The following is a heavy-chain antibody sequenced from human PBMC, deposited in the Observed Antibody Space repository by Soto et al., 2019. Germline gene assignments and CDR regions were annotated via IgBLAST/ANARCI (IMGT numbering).Heavy chain of an antibody. V-gene: IGHV4-59*01. CDR2: VHYSGTT. CDR1: GGSISTYL. Sequence: ASETLSLTCTVSGGSISTYLWTWIRQAPGKGLEWIGNVHYSGTTNYSPSLKSRVTISVDTSKNQFSLKLSSVTAADTALYYCAREDPADYYYYGMDVWGQGTTVTVSS. CDR3: AREDPADYYYYGMDV. J-gene: IGHJ6*02.